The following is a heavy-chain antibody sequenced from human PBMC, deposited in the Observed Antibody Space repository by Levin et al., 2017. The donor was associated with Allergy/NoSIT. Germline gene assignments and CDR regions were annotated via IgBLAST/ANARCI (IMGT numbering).Heavy chain of an antibody. Sequence: SQTLSLTCTVSGGSVRSGSYYWSWIRQPPGKGLEWIGYIYYSGSTNYNPSLKSRVTISVDTSKNQFSLKLSSVTAADTAVYYCARGGWRAARQGSDYWGQGTLVTVSS. V-gene: IGHV4-61*01. CDR3: ARGGWRAARQGSDY. CDR1: GGSVRSGSYY. J-gene: IGHJ4*02. D-gene: IGHD6-6*01. CDR2: IYYSGST.